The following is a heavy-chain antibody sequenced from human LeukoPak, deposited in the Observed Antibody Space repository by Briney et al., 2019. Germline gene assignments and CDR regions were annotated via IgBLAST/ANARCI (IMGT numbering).Heavy chain of an antibody. D-gene: IGHD6-13*01. CDR2: INHSGST. CDR3: AASIAAAGRLGVFDI. CDR1: GGSFSGYY. J-gene: IGHJ3*02. V-gene: IGHV4-34*01. Sequence: SETLSLTCAVYGGSFSGYYWSWIRQPPGTGLEWIGEINHSGSTNYNPSLKSRVTISVDTSKNQFSLKLSSVTAADTAVYYFAASIAAAGRLGVFDIWGHGTMVTVSS.